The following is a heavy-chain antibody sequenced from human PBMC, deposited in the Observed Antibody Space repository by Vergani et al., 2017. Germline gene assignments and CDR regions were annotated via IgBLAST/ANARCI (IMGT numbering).Heavy chain of an antibody. V-gene: IGHV3-7*01. CDR2: IKQDGSEK. CDR1: GFTFSSDW. CDR3: AREAYGDYVFDY. Sequence: EVQLVESGGGLVQPGGSLRLSCVASGFTFSSDWMSWVRQAPGKGLEWVANIKQDGSEKYYVDSVKGRFTISRDNAKNSLYLQMNSLRAEDTAVYYCAREAYGDYVFDYWGQGTLVTVSS. J-gene: IGHJ4*02. D-gene: IGHD4-17*01.